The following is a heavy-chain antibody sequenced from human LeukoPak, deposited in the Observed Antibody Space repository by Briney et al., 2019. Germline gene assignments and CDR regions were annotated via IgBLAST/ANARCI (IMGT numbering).Heavy chain of an antibody. V-gene: IGHV3-7*01. CDR1: GFTFSSYW. Sequence: GGSLRLSCAASGFTFSSYWMSWVRQAPGKGLEWVANIKQDGSEKYYVDSVKGRFTISRDNAKNSLYLQMNSLRAEDTAVYYCARDSGDETYYYDSSGYSDPSFDYWGQGTLVTVSS. J-gene: IGHJ4*02. CDR3: ARDSGDETYYYDSSGYSDPSFDY. D-gene: IGHD3-22*01. CDR2: IKQDGSEK.